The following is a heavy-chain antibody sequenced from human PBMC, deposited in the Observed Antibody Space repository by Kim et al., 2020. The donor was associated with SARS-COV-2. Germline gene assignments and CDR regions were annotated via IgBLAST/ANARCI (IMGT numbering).Heavy chain of an antibody. V-gene: IGHV4-39*02. CDR2: IYYSGST. J-gene: IGHJ6*03. CDR1: GGSISSSSYY. D-gene: IGHD3-22*01. CDR3: ARDNYDSSGYPDYYYYYYMDV. Sequence: SETLSLTCTVSGGSISSSSYYWVWIRQPPGKGLEWFGSIYYSGSTYYNPSLKSRVTISVDTSKTQFSLKLSSVTAAATAVYYCARDNYDSSGYPDYYYYYYMDVWGQGTTVTVSS.